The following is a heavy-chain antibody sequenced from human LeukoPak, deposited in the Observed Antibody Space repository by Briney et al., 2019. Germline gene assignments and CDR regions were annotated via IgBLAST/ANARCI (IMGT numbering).Heavy chain of an antibody. D-gene: IGHD6-13*01. CDR1: GFPFSTLP. CDR2: FGGSGGGT. CDR3: AKTRRGGGHIAAAVTTPFDY. J-gene: IGHJ4*02. V-gene: IGHV3-23*01. Sequence: GGPLSPSCAAPGFPFSTLPLTWVRQLPGKGRGWVPPFGGSGGGTYYADSVKGRFTISRDNSKNTLYLQMNSLRAEDTAVYYCAKTRRGGGHIAAAVTTPFDYWGQGTLVTVSS.